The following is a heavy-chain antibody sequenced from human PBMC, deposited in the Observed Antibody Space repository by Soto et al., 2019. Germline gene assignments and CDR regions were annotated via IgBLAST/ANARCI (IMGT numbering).Heavy chain of an antibody. D-gene: IGHD5-12*01. Sequence: GGSLRLSCAASGFTFSSYSMHWVRKAPGKGLEWVAVISYDGSNKYYADSVKGRFTISRDNSKNTLYLQMNSLRAEDTAVYYCARDRSGYDFYYYGMDVWGQGTTVTVSS. CDR3: ARDRSGYDFYYYGMDV. J-gene: IGHJ6*02. V-gene: IGHV3-30-3*01. CDR1: GFTFSSYS. CDR2: ISYDGSNK.